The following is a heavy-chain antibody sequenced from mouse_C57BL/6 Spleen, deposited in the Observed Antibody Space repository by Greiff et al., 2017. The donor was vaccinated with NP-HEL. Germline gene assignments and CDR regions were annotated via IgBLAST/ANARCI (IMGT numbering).Heavy chain of an antibody. CDR1: GFTFSDYG. J-gene: IGHJ2*01. CDR3: AREEGNYGNFYFDY. Sequence: EVNLVESGGGLVKPGGSLKLSCAASGFTFSDYGMHWVRQAPEKGLEWVAYISSGSSTIYYADTVKGRFTISRDNAKNTLFLQMTSLRSEDTAMYYCAREEGNYGNFYFDYWGQGTTLTVSS. CDR2: ISSGSSTI. D-gene: IGHD2-1*01. V-gene: IGHV5-17*01.